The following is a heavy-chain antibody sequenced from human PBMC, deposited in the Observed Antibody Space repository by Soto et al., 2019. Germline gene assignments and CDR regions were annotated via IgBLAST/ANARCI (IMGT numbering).Heavy chain of an antibody. CDR2: IHHSGST. D-gene: IGHD1-1*01. CDR1: AGSISSRNW. V-gene: IGHV4-4*02. CDR3: ARWVEVSLDYFDS. Sequence: PSETLSLTCAVSAGSISSRNWWTWVRQSPGKGLEWIGEIHHSGSTNYNPSLKSRVTISVDNSKNQFSLKLTSVTAADTAVYYCARWVEVSLDYFDSWGPGISVTVSS. J-gene: IGHJ4*02.